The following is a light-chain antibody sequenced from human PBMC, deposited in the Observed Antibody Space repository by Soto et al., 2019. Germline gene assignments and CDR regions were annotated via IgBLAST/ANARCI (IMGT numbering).Light chain of an antibody. CDR2: GAS. V-gene: IGKV3-20*01. J-gene: IGKJ3*01. CDR3: QQYGSSLPIT. Sequence: EIVLTQSPGTLSLSPGERATLSCRASQTVNNNYLAWYQQRPGQAPRLLIYGASTRATGIPDRFSGSGSGTDFALIISRLEHEDFAVYYCQQYGSSLPITFGPGTKVDFK. CDR1: QTVNNNY.